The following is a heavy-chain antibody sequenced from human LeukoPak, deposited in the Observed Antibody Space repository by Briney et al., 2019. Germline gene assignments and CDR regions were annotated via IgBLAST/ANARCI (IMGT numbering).Heavy chain of an antibody. CDR1: GYSFTSYW. Sequence: GESLKISCKGSGYSFTSYWIGWVRQMPGKGLEWMGIIYPGDSDTRYSPSFQGQVTISAGKSISTAYLQWSSLKASDTAMYYCARQGGVRSPYCSGGSCLDYWGQGTLVTVSS. D-gene: IGHD2-15*01. CDR3: ARQGGVRSPYCSGGSCLDY. CDR2: IYPGDSDT. V-gene: IGHV5-51*01. J-gene: IGHJ4*02.